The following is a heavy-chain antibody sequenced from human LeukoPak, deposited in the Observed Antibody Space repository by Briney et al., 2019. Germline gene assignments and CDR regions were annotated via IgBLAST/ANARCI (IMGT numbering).Heavy chain of an antibody. CDR3: VREGSGYYFDY. CDR2: IYYTGTT. V-gene: IGHV4-59*12. Sequence: SETLSLTCTVSGGSISGTYYWSWIRQPPGKGLEWIGYIYYTGTTDSNPSLKSRVTISVDTSKNEFSLKLTSVTAADTAVYYCVREGSGYYFDYWGQGTLVSVSS. D-gene: IGHD6-19*01. CDR1: GGSISGTYY. J-gene: IGHJ4*02.